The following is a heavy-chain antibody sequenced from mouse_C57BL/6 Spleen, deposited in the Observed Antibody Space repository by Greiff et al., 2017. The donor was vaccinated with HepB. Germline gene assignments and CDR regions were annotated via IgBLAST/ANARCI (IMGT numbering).Heavy chain of an antibody. V-gene: IGHV1-20*01. CDR2: INPYNGDT. Sequence: DVQLQESGPELVKPGDSVKISCKASGYSFTGYFMNWVMQSHGKSLEWIGRINPYNGDTFYNQKFKGKATLTVDKSSSTAHMELRSLTSEDSAVYYCARFITTGAMDYWGQGTSVTVSS. CDR1: GYSFTGYF. D-gene: IGHD1-2*01. J-gene: IGHJ4*01. CDR3: ARFITTGAMDY.